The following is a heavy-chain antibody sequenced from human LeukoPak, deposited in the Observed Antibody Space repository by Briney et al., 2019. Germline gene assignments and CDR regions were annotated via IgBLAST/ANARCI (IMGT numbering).Heavy chain of an antibody. Sequence: PSETLSLTCTVSGGSIRSYYWSWIRQPPGKGLEWIGYYYSGSTNHNPSLKIRVTISVDTSKTQFSLRLSSATAADTAVYYCARLGVTAAIIDYWGQGILVTVSS. CDR2: YYSGST. CDR3: ARLGVTAAIIDY. V-gene: IGHV4-59*08. D-gene: IGHD2-21*02. CDR1: GGSIRSYY. J-gene: IGHJ4*02.